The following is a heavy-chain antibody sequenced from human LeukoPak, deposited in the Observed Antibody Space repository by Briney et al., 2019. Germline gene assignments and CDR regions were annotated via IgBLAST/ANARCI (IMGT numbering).Heavy chain of an antibody. CDR2: IYHSGST. D-gene: IGHD1-26*01. Sequence: SETLSLTCTVSGYSISSGYYWGWIRQPPGKGLEWIGSIYHSGSTYYNPSLKSRVTISVDTSKNQFSLKLSSVTAADTAVYYCAKGYGWEASYYYYYMDVWGKGTTVTISS. J-gene: IGHJ6*03. CDR3: AKGYGWEASYYYYYMDV. CDR1: GYSISSGYY. V-gene: IGHV4-38-2*02.